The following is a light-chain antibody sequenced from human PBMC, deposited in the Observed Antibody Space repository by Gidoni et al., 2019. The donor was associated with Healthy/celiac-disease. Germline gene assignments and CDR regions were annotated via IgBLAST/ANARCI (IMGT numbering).Light chain of an antibody. J-gene: IGKJ5*01. CDR3: QQYNSYPFT. CDR1: QSISSW. CDR2: KAS. Sequence: SQSPHPPSILSASVGDTVTITCRASQSISSWLAWYQQKPGKAPKLLIYKASSLESGVPSRFSGSGSGTEFTLTISSLQPDDFATYYCQQYNSYPFTFGQGTRLEIK. V-gene: IGKV1-5*03.